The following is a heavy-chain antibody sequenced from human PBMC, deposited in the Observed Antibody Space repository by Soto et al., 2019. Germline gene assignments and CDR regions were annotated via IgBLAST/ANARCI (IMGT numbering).Heavy chain of an antibody. CDR3: ARVMGRGFNYYDSSGYLTPDY. J-gene: IGHJ4*02. CDR2: ISGSGGST. D-gene: IGHD3-22*01. Sequence: EVQLLESGGGLVQPGGSLRLSCAASGFTFSSYAMSWVRQAPGKGLEWVSAISGSGGSTYYADSVKGRFTISRDNSKNTLYLQMNSLRAEDTAVYYCARVMGRGFNYYDSSGYLTPDYWGQGTLVTVSS. V-gene: IGHV3-23*01. CDR1: GFTFSSYA.